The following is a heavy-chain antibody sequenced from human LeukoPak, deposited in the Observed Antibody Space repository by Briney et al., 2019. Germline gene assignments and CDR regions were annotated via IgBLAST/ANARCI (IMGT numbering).Heavy chain of an antibody. Sequence: GESLKISCKISGYSFTNDWIGWVRQMPRKGLEWMGIIYPGDSDTRYSPSFQGQVTISADKSISTAYLQWSSLKASDTARYYCARLQNSSGWYWFDPWGQGTLVTVSS. D-gene: IGHD6-19*01. J-gene: IGHJ5*02. CDR1: GYSFTNDW. CDR3: ARLQNSSGWYWFDP. CDR2: IYPGDSDT. V-gene: IGHV5-51*01.